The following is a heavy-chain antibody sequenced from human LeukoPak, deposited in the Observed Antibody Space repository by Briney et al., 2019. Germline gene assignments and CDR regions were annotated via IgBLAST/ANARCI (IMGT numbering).Heavy chain of an antibody. D-gene: IGHD3-10*01. J-gene: IGHJ4*02. V-gene: IGHV4-59*03. CDR1: GGPINDYY. CDR2: IYYRGTT. Sequence: SETLSLTCTASGGPINDYYWNWLRQPPGKGLEWIGFIYYRGTTNNNPSLKSRVTTSIDTSKKQFSLNLSSVTAADTAIYYCAGVFSGRRPFELWGQGILVTVSS. CDR3: AGVFSGRRPFEL.